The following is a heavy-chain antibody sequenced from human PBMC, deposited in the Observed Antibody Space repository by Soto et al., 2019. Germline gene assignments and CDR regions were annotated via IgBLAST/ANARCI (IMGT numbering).Heavy chain of an antibody. J-gene: IGHJ2*01. CDR2: IRNKVNNYAT. D-gene: IGHD4-17*01. CDR1: GFTFSDSA. Sequence: QLVESGGGLVQPGGSLKLSCAASGFTFSDSALHWVRQASGKGLEWVARIRNKVNNYATIYAASVKGRFSTSRDDSKSPAYLHLNSLKTEDTAVYYCARPNDNGDYDWYFDLWGRGTPVTVSS. CDR3: ARPNDNGDYDWYFDL. V-gene: IGHV3-73*02.